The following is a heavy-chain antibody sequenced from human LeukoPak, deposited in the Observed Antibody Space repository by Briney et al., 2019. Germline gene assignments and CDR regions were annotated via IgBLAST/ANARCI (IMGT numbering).Heavy chain of an antibody. CDR1: GFTFSSYA. D-gene: IGHD2-2*01. J-gene: IGHJ4*02. V-gene: IGHV3-23*01. CDR3: ANDSEVVPAAQFDY. CDR2: ISGSGGST. Sequence: GGSLRLSCAASGFTFSSYAMSWVRQAPGKGLEWVSAISGSGGSTYYADSVKGRFTISRDNSKNTLYLQMNSLRAEDTAVYYCANDSEVVPAAQFDYWGQGTLVTVSS.